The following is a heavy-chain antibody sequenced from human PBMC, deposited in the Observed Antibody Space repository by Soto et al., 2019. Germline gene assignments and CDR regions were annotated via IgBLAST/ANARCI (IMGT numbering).Heavy chain of an antibody. V-gene: IGHV4-34*01. CDR2: INHSGST. CDR3: ARGHSNYAHRWFDP. CDR1: GGSFSGYY. J-gene: IGHJ5*02. Sequence: SETLSLTCAVYGGSFSGYYWSWIRQPPGKGLEWIGEINHSGSTNYNPSLKSRVTISVDTSKNQFSLKLSSVTAADTAVYYCARGHSNYAHRWFDPWGQGTLVTVSS. D-gene: IGHD4-4*01.